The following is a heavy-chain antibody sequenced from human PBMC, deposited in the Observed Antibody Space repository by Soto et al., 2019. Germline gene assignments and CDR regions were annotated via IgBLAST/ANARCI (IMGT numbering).Heavy chain of an antibody. CDR1: GYTFTSYA. V-gene: IGHV1-3*01. CDR3: ARGSCSGVSCYSFHFDY. CDR2: INAANGNT. D-gene: IGHD2-15*01. J-gene: IGHJ4*01. Sequence: QVQLVQSGAAVKKPGASVNVSCKASGYTFTSYAMHWVRQAPGQRLEWMGWINAANGNTIYSQKFPGRVTITRDTAASTAYIELSSLRSEDTAVYYCARGSCSGVSCYSFHFDYWGHGTLVTVSS.